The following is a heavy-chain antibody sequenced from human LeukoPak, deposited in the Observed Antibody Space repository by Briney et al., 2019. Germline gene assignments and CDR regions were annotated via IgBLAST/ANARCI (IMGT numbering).Heavy chain of an antibody. CDR1: GGXISSGGYY. Sequence: SETLSLTCTVSGGXISSGGYYWSWIRQHPGKGLEWIGYIYYSGSTYYNPSLKSRVTISVDTSKNQFSLKLSSVTAADTAVYYCARCPSALAFDYWGQGTLVTVSS. CDR2: IYYSGST. V-gene: IGHV4-31*03. CDR3: ARCPSALAFDY. D-gene: IGHD6-25*01. J-gene: IGHJ4*02.